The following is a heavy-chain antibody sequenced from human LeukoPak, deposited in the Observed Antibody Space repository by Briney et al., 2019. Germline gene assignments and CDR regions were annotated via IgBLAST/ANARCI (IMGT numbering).Heavy chain of an antibody. Sequence: PSETLSLTCTVSGGSISSSSYYWSWIRQPAGKGLEWIGRIYTSGSTNYNPSLKSRVTMSVDTSKNQFSLKLSSVTAADTAVYYCARGSVDYGDYDFDYWGQGTLVTVSS. CDR3: ARGSVDYGDYDFDY. CDR1: GGSISSSSYY. V-gene: IGHV4-61*02. CDR2: IYTSGST. J-gene: IGHJ4*02. D-gene: IGHD4-17*01.